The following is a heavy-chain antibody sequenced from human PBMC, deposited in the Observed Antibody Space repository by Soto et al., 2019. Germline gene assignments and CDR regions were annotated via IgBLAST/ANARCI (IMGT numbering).Heavy chain of an antibody. CDR3: ARGFHYYGSGSPDWFDP. V-gene: IGHV4-30-4*01. CDR1: GDSISSPHYY. J-gene: IGHJ5*02. D-gene: IGHD3-10*01. CDR2: IYYTGNN. Sequence: SETLSLTCTVSGDSISSPHYYWTWIRQPPGKGLEWVGYIYYTGNNIYNPALKSRVTISVDPSKNQFSLKLGSVTAADTAVYYCARGFHYYGSGSPDWFDPWGQGTLVTVSS.